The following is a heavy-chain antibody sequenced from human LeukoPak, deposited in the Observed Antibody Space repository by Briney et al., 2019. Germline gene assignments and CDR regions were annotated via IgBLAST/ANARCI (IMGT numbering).Heavy chain of an antibody. V-gene: IGHV1-18*01. CDR1: GYTFTSYG. J-gene: IGHJ4*02. Sequence: ASVKVSCKASGYTFTSYGISWVRQAPGQGLEWMGWISAYNGNTNYAQKLQGRVTMTTDTSTSTACMELRSLRSDDTAVYYCARDRSYSSSFPVDYWGQGTLVTVSS. CDR3: ARDRSYSSSFPVDY. CDR2: ISAYNGNT. D-gene: IGHD6-6*01.